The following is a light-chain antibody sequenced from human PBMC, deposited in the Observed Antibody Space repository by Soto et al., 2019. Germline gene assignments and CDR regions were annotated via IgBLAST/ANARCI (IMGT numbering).Light chain of an antibody. Sequence: DVVMTQSPLSLPVTLGQPASISCRSSQSLVYSDGNTYLNWFHQRPGQSPRRLIYKVSNRDSGVPDIFSGSVSGTDFTLKSSRVEAEDVGVYYCMQGTYWPRLTFGGGTKVEIK. V-gene: IGKV2-30*01. J-gene: IGKJ4*01. CDR1: QSLVYSDGNTY. CDR2: KVS. CDR3: MQGTYWPRLT.